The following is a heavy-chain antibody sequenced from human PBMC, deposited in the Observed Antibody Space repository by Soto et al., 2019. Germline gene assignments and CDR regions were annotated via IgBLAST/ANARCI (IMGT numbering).Heavy chain of an antibody. Sequence: GGSLRLSCAASGFTVSSNYMSWVRQAPGKGLEWVSVIYSGGSTYYADSVKGRFTISRDNSKNTLYLQMNSLRAEDTAVYYCATQQNEYYYFDYWGQGPWSPSPQ. CDR1: GFTVSSNY. V-gene: IGHV3-53*01. D-gene: IGHD1-1*01. CDR2: IYSGGST. J-gene: IGHJ4*02. CDR3: ATQQNEYYYFDY.